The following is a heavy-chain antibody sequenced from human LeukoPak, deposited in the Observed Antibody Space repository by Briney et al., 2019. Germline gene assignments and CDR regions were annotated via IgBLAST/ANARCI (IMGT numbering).Heavy chain of an antibody. V-gene: IGHV4-59*01. D-gene: IGHD6-13*01. Sequence: SETLSLTCTASGGSINSYYWSWVRQPPGKGLEWIGYINYSGSTNYNPSLKSRVTISADTSKNQSSLRLSSVTAADTAVYYCARVTGYMTEDYFDNWGQGNLITVSS. CDR3: ARVTGYMTEDYFDN. J-gene: IGHJ4*02. CDR1: GGSINSYY. CDR2: INYSGST.